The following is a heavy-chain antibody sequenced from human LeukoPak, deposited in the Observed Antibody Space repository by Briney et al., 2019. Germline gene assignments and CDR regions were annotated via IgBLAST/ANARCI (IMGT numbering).Heavy chain of an antibody. CDR1: GYTFTSYY. D-gene: IGHD1-1*01. V-gene: IGHV1-46*01. Sequence: ASVKVSCKASGYTFTSYYMHGVRQAPGQGLEWMGIINPSGGSTSYAQKFQGRVTMTRDTSTSTVYMELSSLRSEDTAVYYCARDLRGKRASAACDIWGGGAMVTVSS. CDR2: INPSGGST. J-gene: IGHJ3*02. CDR3: ARDLRGKRASAACDI.